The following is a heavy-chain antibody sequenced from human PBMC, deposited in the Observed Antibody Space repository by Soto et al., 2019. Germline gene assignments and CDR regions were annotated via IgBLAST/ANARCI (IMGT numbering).Heavy chain of an antibody. CDR2: IYFTGNT. CDR3: AGQTFTIAAASYGRSNWFDP. V-gene: IGHV4-39*01. J-gene: IGHJ5*02. CDR1: GGSITSSSHF. Sequence: PSETLSLTCTVSGGSITSSSHFWGWVRQPPGKGLEWIGTIYFTGNTYYTPSLKSRLTTSIDTSKNEFSLRLNSVTAADTAVYYCAGQTFTIAAASYGRSNWFDPWGPETLVTV. D-gene: IGHD6-25*01.